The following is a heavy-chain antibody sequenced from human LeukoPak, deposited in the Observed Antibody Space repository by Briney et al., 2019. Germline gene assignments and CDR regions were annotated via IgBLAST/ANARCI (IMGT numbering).Heavy chain of an antibody. Sequence: PGGSLRLSCTASGFTFDNYAMIWVRQAPGKGLEWVASINPDGNKKYSADSVKGRFTISRDNAENSLYLQMNSLRVEDTAFYYCARDLAYSRLDYWGQGMLVTVSS. CDR2: INPDGNKK. CDR1: GFTFDNYA. CDR3: ARDLAYSRLDY. D-gene: IGHD5-18*01. J-gene: IGHJ4*02. V-gene: IGHV3-7*01.